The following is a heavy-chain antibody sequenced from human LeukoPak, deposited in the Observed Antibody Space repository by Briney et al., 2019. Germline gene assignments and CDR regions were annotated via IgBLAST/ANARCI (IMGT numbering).Heavy chain of an antibody. Sequence: GGSLRLSCAASGFTFSSTAMHWVRQAPGKGLEWVAVISHDGSDKYYGDSVKGRFSISRDNSKNTLYLQMNSLRAEDTALYYCARDRSSSWAVDYWGQGTLLTVSS. J-gene: IGHJ4*02. D-gene: IGHD6-13*01. CDR3: ARDRSSSWAVDY. V-gene: IGHV3-30*03. CDR1: GFTFSSTA. CDR2: ISHDGSDK.